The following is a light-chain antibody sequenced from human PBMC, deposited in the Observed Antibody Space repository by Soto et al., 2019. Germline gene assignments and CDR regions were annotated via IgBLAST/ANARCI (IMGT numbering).Light chain of an antibody. J-gene: IGKJ1*01. CDR2: GAS. CDR1: QSVSSN. V-gene: IGKV3-15*01. CDR3: QQSNNWPRT. Sequence: EIVMTQSPATLSVSPGERPTLSCRASQSVSSNLAWYQQKPGQAPRLLIYGASTRATGIPARFSGSGSGTEFTLTISSLQSEDFAVYYCQQSNNWPRTFGQGTKVDIK.